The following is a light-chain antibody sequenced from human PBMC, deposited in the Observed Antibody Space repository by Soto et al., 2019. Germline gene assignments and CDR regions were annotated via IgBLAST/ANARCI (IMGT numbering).Light chain of an antibody. Sequence: QSVLTQPPSVSAAPGQKVTISCSGSSSNIGNNYVSWYQQLPGTAPKLLIYDNNKRPSGIPDRFSGSKSGTSATLGITGLQTGEEADYYCGTWDSSLSAFYVFGTGPKLTVL. CDR2: DNN. V-gene: IGLV1-51*01. J-gene: IGLJ1*01. CDR3: GTWDSSLSAFYV. CDR1: SSNIGNNY.